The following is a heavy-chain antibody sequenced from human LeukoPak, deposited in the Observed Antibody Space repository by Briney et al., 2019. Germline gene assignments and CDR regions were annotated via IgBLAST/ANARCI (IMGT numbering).Heavy chain of an antibody. CDR2: ISCDGSNK. Sequence: GGSLRLSCAASGFTFSSYAMHWVRQAPGKGLEWVAVISCDGSNKYYADSVKGRFTISRDNSKNTLYLQMNSLRAEDTAVYYCARSTVTTSYFQHWGQGTLVTVSS. CDR1: GFTFSSYA. CDR3: ARSTVTTSYFQH. V-gene: IGHV3-30-3*01. D-gene: IGHD4-17*01. J-gene: IGHJ1*01.